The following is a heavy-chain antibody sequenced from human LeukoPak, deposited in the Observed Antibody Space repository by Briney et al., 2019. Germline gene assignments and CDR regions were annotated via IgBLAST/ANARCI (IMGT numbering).Heavy chain of an antibody. Sequence: GGSLRLSCEASGFTFSSYAMSWVRQAPGKGLDWVSAISGSGGSTYYADSVKGRFTISRDNSKNTLYLQMNSLRAEDTAVYYCAQADPDYYYGMDVWGQGTTVTVSS. CDR1: GFTFSSYA. V-gene: IGHV3-23*01. CDR3: AQADPDYYYGMDV. CDR2: ISGSGGST. J-gene: IGHJ6*02.